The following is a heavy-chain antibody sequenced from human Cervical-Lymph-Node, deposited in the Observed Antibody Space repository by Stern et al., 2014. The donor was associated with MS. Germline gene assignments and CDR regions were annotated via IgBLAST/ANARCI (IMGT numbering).Heavy chain of an antibody. CDR2: IIPIFGTA. V-gene: IGHV1-69*01. Sequence: QVQLVQSGAEVKKPGSSVKVSCKASGGTFSSYAISWVRQAPGQGLEWMGGIIPIFGTANYAQKFQGRVTITADESTSTAYMELSSLRSEDTAVYYCAREGSGDYDSGYYYYGMDVWGQGTTVTVSS. CDR3: AREGSGDYDSGYYYYGMDV. CDR1: GGTFSSYA. J-gene: IGHJ6*02. D-gene: IGHD4-17*01.